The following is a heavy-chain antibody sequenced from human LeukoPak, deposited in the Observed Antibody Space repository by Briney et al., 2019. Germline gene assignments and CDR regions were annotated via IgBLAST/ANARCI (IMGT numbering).Heavy chain of an antibody. Sequence: ASVKVSCKASGGTFSSYAISWVRQAPGQGLEWMGRIIPIFGIANYAQKFQGRVTITADKSTSTAYMELSSLRSEDTAVYYCAGDFSIVPAAIQDCYYGMDVWGQGTTVTVSS. D-gene: IGHD2-2*02. CDR1: GGTFSSYA. CDR2: IIPIFGIA. V-gene: IGHV1-69*04. J-gene: IGHJ6*02. CDR3: AGDFSIVPAAIQDCYYGMDV.